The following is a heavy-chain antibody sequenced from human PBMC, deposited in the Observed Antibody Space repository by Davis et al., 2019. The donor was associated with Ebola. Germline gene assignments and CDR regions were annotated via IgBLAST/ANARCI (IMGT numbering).Heavy chain of an antibody. V-gene: IGHV3-7*01. CDR3: ATDFHPLIDY. J-gene: IGHJ4*02. CDR1: GLTFSNYW. CDR2: IKQDGGET. Sequence: GESLKISCAASGLTFSNYWMTWVRQAPGKGLAWVASIKQDGGETHYVDSVKGRFTISRDNANNSLYLQMTSLRAEDTAVYYCATDFHPLIDYWGRGTLVTVSS.